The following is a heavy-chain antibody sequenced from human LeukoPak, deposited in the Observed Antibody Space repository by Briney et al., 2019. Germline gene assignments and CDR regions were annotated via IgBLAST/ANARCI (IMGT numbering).Heavy chain of an antibody. J-gene: IGHJ2*01. V-gene: IGHV3-66*01. CDR1: GFIFSGYS. D-gene: IGHD5-24*01. CDR3: ASRSNGYSNWYFDL. Sequence: PGGSLRLSCAASGFIFSGYSMNWVRQAPGKGLEWVSVLYGGGGASYADSVKGRFTISRDISQNTVYLHMNSLRAEDTAVYYCASRSNGYSNWYFDLWGRGTLVTVSS. CDR2: LYGGGGA.